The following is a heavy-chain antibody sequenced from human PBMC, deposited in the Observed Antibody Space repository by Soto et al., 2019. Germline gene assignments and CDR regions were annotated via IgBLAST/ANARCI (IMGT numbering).Heavy chain of an antibody. CDR1: GVTFSNYG. CDR3: AKGGNNDILTGYGMDV. V-gene: IGHV3-30*18. Sequence: PGGSLRLSCAASGVTFSNYGMHWVRQAPGKGLEWVSVISYDGTNKYYAGSVKGRFTISRDNSKNTLYLQMNSLRAEDTAVYYCAKGGNNDILTGYGMDVWGQGTTVTVSS. J-gene: IGHJ6*02. D-gene: IGHD3-9*01. CDR2: ISYDGTNK.